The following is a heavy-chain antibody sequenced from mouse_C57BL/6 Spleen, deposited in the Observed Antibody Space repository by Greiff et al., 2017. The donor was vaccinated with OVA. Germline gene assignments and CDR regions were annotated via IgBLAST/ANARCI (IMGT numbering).Heavy chain of an antibody. Sequence: EVNVVESGEGLVKPGGSLKLSCAASGFTFSSYAMSWVRQTPEKRLEWVAYISSGGDYIYYADTVKGRFTISRDNARNTLYLQMSSLKSEDTAMYYCTRDRDGNYDNYFDYWGQGTTLTVSS. V-gene: IGHV5-9-1*02. CDR1: GFTFSSYA. CDR2: ISSGGDYI. D-gene: IGHD2-1*01. CDR3: TRDRDGNYDNYFDY. J-gene: IGHJ2*01.